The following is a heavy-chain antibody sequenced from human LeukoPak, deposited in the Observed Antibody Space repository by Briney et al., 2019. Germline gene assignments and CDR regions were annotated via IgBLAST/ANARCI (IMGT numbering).Heavy chain of an antibody. J-gene: IGHJ4*02. CDR3: ARPRYSSGWYYFDY. CDR2: INHSGST. D-gene: IGHD6-19*01. Sequence: TSETLSLTCAVYGGSFSGYYWSWIRQPPGKGLEWIGEINHSGSTNYNPSLKSRVTISVDTSKNQFSLKLSSVTAADTAVYYCARPRYSSGWYYFDYWGQGTLVTVSS. V-gene: IGHV4-34*01. CDR1: GGSFSGYY.